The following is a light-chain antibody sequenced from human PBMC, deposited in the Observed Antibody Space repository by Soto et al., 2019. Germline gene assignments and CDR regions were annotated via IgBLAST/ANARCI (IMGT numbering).Light chain of an antibody. V-gene: IGLV6-57*04. CDR1: SGSIASTY. Sequence: NFMLTQPHSVSESPGKTLTISCTRSSGSIASTYVQWFQQRPGSTPTIVIYEDSQRPSGVPDRFSGSIDRSSNSASLTISGLTTDDEADYCCQSYDISNVLFGGGTQLTVL. CDR2: EDS. CDR3: QSYDISNVL. J-gene: IGLJ3*02.